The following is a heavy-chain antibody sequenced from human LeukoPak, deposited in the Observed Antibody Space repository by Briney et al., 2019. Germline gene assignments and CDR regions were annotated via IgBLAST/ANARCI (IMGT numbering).Heavy chain of an antibody. CDR3: ARAIAVAEGY. D-gene: IGHD6-19*01. V-gene: IGHV3-21*01. Sequence: GGSLRLSCAASGFTFSSYSMNWVRQAPGKGLEWGSYISGGSGYIYYADSVKGRFTISRDEAKNSLYLKMNSLRAEDTAVYYCARAIAVAEGYWGQGTLVTVSS. CDR2: ISGGSGYI. J-gene: IGHJ4*02. CDR1: GFTFSSYS.